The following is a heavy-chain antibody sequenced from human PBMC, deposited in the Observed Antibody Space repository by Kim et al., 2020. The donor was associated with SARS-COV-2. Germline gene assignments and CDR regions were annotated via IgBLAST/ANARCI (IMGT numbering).Heavy chain of an antibody. CDR3: AADSGTTVNRGYYALDV. V-gene: IGHV1-58*01. J-gene: IGHJ6*02. D-gene: IGHD3-3*01. Sequence: SVKVSCKASGFTFTASAVQWVRQARGQRLEWIGWIVVGSGNTNYAQKLQERVTITRDMSTSTAYMELSSLRSEDAAVYYCAADSGTTVNRGYYALDVWGQGTTVTVSS. CDR1: GFTFTASA. CDR2: IVVGSGNT.